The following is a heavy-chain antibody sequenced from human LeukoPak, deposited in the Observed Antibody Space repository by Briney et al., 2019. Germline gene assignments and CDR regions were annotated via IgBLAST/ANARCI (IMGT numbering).Heavy chain of an antibody. D-gene: IGHD1-26*01. CDR1: GFTFSSYA. CDR3: YTTAEWELLAFDI. V-gene: IGHV3-30*04. CDR2: ISYDGSNK. Sequence: GGSLRLSCAASGFTFSSYAMHWVRQAPGKGLEWVAVISYDGSNKYYADSVKGRFTISRDNSKNTLYLQMNSLRAEDTAVYYCYTTAEWELLAFDIWGQGTMVTVSS. J-gene: IGHJ3*02.